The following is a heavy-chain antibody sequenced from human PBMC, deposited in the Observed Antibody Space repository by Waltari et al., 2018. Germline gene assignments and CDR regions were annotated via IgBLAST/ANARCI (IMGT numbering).Heavy chain of an antibody. CDR1: GGSVSSYY. CDR3: VRLEDCTGPGGNCYSGDSFAMDV. Sequence: QLQLQQWGAGVLQPSETLSLTCAVYGGSVSSYYWGWIRQPPGAGLEWIGEINHAGYTKYNPALRSRVTLLVDTSKSQFSLKLNSVTAADTAVYYCVRLEDCTGPGGNCYSGDSFAMDVW. CDR2: INHAGYT. D-gene: IGHD2-8*02. J-gene: IGHJ6*01. V-gene: IGHV4-34*02.